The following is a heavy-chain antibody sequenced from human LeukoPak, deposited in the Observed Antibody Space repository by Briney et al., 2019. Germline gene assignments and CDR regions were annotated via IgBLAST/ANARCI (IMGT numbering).Heavy chain of an antibody. CDR2: IWNDGSTK. CDR1: GFTFSSYG. J-gene: IGHJ4*02. Sequence: PGTSLRLSCAASGFTFSSYGMHWVRQAPGMAPEWVAIIWNDGSTKHADSVKGRFTISRDNSKNTLFLQMNGLRAEDTAVYYCARGPGDYFDFWGQGTLVTVSS. V-gene: IGHV3-33*01. D-gene: IGHD1-14*01. CDR3: ARGPGDYFDF.